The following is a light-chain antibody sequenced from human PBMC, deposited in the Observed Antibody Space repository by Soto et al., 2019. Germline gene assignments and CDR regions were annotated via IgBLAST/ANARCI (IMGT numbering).Light chain of an antibody. CDR1: LNVNSY. V-gene: IGKV3-11*01. Sequence: EVVLTQSPATLSLSPGERATLSCRASLNVNSYLAWYQQKPGQAPRLLIYDASNRAAGIPARFSGSGSGTEFTLTISSLEPEDFAVYYCQQRSKWPLTFGGGTKVDIK. J-gene: IGKJ4*01. CDR2: DAS. CDR3: QQRSKWPLT.